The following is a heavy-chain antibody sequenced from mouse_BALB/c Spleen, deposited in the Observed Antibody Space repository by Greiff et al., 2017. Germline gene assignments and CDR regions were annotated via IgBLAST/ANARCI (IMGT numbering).Heavy chain of an antibody. CDR1: GFTFSSYG. D-gene: IGHD2-1*01. Sequence: EVKLMESGGDLVKPGGSLKLSCAASGFTFSSYGMSWVRQTPDKRLEWVATISSGGSYTYYPDSVKGRFTISRDNAKNTLYLQMSSLKYEDTAMYYCAKTGGNRDYAMDYWGQGTSVTVSS. CDR2: ISSGGSYT. J-gene: IGHJ4*01. CDR3: AKTGGNRDYAMDY. V-gene: IGHV5-6*01.